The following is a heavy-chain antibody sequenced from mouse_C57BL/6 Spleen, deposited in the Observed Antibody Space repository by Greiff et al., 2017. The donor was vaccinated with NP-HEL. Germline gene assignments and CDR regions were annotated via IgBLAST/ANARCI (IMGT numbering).Heavy chain of an antibody. CDR3: ARYSATGYFDY. CDR1: GYTFTSYW. CDR2: IDPSDSYT. Sequence: QVQLQQSGAELVMPGASVKLSCKASGYTFTSYWMHWVKQRPGQGLEWIGEIDPSDSYTNYNQKFKGKSTLTVDKSSSTAYMQLSSLTSEDSAVYYCARYSATGYFDYWGQGTTLTVSS. V-gene: IGHV1-69*01. J-gene: IGHJ2*01.